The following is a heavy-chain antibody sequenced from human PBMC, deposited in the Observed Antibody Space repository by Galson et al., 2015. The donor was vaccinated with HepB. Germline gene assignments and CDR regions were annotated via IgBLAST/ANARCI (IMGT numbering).Heavy chain of an antibody. D-gene: IGHD6-13*01. CDR1: GDSVSSNSAA. V-gene: IGHV6-1*01. Sequence: CAISGDSVSSNSAAWNWIRQSPSRGLEWLGRTYYRSKWYNGYAVSVKSRITINPDTSKNQFSLQLNSVTPEDTAVYYCARVSRGYSTTGPPNDAFDIWGQGTMATVSS. CDR3: ARVSRGYSTTGPPNDAFDI. J-gene: IGHJ3*02. CDR2: TYYRSKWYN.